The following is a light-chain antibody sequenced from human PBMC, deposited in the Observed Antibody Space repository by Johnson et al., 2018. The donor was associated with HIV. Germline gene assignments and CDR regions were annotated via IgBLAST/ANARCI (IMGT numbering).Light chain of an antibody. Sequence: QSVLTQPPSVSAAPGQKVTISCSGSSSNIGNNYVSWYQQLPGTAPKLLIYENNKRPSGIPDRFSGSKSGTSATLGITGLQTGDEADYDCGTWDSSLSDNVFGTGTKVTVL. CDR2: ENN. J-gene: IGLJ1*01. CDR1: SSNIGNNY. V-gene: IGLV1-51*02. CDR3: GTWDSSLSDNV.